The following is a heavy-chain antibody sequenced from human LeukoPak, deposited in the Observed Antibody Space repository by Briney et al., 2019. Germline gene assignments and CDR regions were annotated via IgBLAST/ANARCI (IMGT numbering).Heavy chain of an antibody. V-gene: IGHV1-2*02. D-gene: IGHD6-19*01. J-gene: IGHJ4*02. CDR1: GYTFTGYY. Sequence: GASVKVSCKASGYTFTGYYMHWVRQAPGQGLEWMGWINPNSGGTDYAQNFQGRVTMTRDTSISTAYMELSRLRSDDTAVYYCATDALGIAVAGAAGSYFDYWGQGTLVTVSS. CDR2: INPNSGGT. CDR3: ATDALGIAVAGAAGSYFDY.